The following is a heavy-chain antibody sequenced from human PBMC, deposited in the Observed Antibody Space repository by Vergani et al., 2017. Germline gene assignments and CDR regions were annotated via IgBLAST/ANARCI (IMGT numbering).Heavy chain of an antibody. J-gene: IGHJ6*03. V-gene: IGHV3-33*01. CDR2: IWYDGSKE. CDR1: GFTLSSHA. CDR3: ARSGYCAHGVCYMTYYYYMDV. Sequence: QVQLEESGGGVVQPGRSLRLSCAGSGFTLSSHAMHWVRQAPGKGLEWVVFIWYDGSKEYYADSVKGRFTISRDNSKNTLYLQMNNLRAADTAVYYCARSGYCAHGVCYMTYYYYMDVWGKGTAVTVSS. D-gene: IGHD2-8*01.